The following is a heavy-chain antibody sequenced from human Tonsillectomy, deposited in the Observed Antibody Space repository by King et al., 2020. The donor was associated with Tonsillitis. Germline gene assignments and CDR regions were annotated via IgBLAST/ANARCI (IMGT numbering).Heavy chain of an antibody. Sequence: QLVQSGGGLVKPGGSLRLSCAASGFTFSSYNMNWVRQAPGKGLDWVSSISSSSSYIYYADSVKGRFTVSRDNAKNSLYLQVNSLRAEDTAIYYCARQFSDLGGDFDYGGQGTLVTVSS. V-gene: IGHV3-21*01. D-gene: IGHD2-21*02. CDR3: ARQFSDLGGDFDY. J-gene: IGHJ4*02. CDR2: ISSSSSYI. CDR1: GFTFSSYN.